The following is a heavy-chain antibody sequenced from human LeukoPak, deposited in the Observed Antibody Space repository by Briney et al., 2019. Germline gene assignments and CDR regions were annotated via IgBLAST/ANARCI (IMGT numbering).Heavy chain of an antibody. J-gene: IGHJ4*02. D-gene: IGHD2-15*01. CDR3: ARQGYCSGGSCYYFDY. Sequence: ASVKVSCKASGYTFTSYAMNWVRQAPGQGLEWMGWINTNTGNPTYAQGFTGRFVFSLDTSVSTAYLQISSLKAEDTAVYYCARQGYCSGGSCYYFDYWGQGTLVTVSS. V-gene: IGHV7-4-1*02. CDR1: GYTFTSYA. CDR2: INTNTGNP.